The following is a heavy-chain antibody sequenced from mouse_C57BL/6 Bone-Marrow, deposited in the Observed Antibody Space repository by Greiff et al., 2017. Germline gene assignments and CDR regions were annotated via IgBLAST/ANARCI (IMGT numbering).Heavy chain of an antibody. V-gene: IGHV5-4*01. Sequence: EVKLVESGGGLVKPGGSLKLSCAASGFTFSSYAMSWVRPTPEKRLEWVATISDGGSYTYYPDNVKGRFTISRDNAKNNLYLQMSHLKSEDTAMYYCARDEAQTYYFDYWGQGTTLTVSS. J-gene: IGHJ2*01. CDR2: ISDGGSYT. CDR3: ARDEAQTYYFDY. CDR1: GFTFSSYA.